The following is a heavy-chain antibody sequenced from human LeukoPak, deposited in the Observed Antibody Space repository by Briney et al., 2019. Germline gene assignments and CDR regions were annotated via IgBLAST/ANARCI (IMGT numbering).Heavy chain of an antibody. CDR2: ISYDGSNK. V-gene: IGHV3-30*18. D-gene: IGHD7-27*01. CDR3: AKDYKRAKTGDPPAWYFDY. Sequence: GRSLRLSCAASGFTFSSYGMHWVRQAPGKGLEWVAVISYDGSNKYYADSVKGRFTISRDNSKNTLYLQMNSLRAKDTAVYYCAKDYKRAKTGDPPAWYFDYWGQGTLVTVSS. J-gene: IGHJ4*02. CDR1: GFTFSSYG.